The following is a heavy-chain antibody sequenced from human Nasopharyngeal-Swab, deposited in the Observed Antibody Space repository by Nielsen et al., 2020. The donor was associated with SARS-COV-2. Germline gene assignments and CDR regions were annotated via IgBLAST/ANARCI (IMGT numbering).Heavy chain of an antibody. Sequence: SETLSLTCAVSGYSISSGYYWGWIRQPPGKELEWIGSIYHSGSTYYNPSLKSRVTISVDTSKNQFSLKLSSVTAADTAVYYCARRTRYSNYAYYYMDVWGKGTTVTVSS. V-gene: IGHV4-38-2*01. CDR2: IYHSGST. J-gene: IGHJ6*03. CDR3: ARRTRYSNYAYYYMDV. CDR1: GYSISSGYY. D-gene: IGHD4-11*01.